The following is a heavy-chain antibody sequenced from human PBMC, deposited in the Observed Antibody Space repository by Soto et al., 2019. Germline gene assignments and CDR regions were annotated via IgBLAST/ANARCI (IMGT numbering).Heavy chain of an antibody. J-gene: IGHJ4*02. CDR2: ISWNSGSI. D-gene: IGHD5-12*01. CDR3: AKGGRRWLQSTFDY. CDR1: GFTFDDYA. Sequence: EVQLVESGGGLVQPGRSLRLSCAASGFTFDDYAMHWVRQAPGKGLEWVSGISWNSGSIGYADSVKGRFTISRDNAKNSLYLQMNSLRAEDTALYYCAKGGRRWLQSTFDYWGQGTLVTVSS. V-gene: IGHV3-9*01.